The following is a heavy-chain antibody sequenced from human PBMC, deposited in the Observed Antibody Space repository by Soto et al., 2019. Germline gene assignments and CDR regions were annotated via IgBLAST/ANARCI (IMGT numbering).Heavy chain of an antibody. CDR1: EFSFSSYA. CDR3: ARTFDTITYYFDY. Sequence: GGSLRLSCAASEFSFSSYAMHWIRQAPGKGLEWVAVISFDGNIIHYADSVKGRLIISRDNSKNTLYLQMHSLSGEDTAVYYCARTFDTITYYFDYWGQGTLVTVSS. CDR2: ISFDGNII. V-gene: IGHV3-30-3*01. J-gene: IGHJ4*02. D-gene: IGHD3-9*01.